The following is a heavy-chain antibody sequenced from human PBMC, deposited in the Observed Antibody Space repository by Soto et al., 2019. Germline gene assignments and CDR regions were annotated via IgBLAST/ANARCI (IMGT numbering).Heavy chain of an antibody. CDR1: EFSFSTYW. J-gene: IGHJ6*02. D-gene: IGHD3-9*01. CDR3: LTGHGTGMDV. V-gene: IGHV3-7*02. CDR2: IKEDGSEK. Sequence: EVQLVESGGGLVQPGGSLRLSCAASEFSFSTYWMTWVRQAPGKGLEWVANIKEDGSEKYYVDSVKGRFTISRDNAKNSLYLHMNSLRVEDKAVYYCLTGHGTGMDVWGQGTTLTVSS.